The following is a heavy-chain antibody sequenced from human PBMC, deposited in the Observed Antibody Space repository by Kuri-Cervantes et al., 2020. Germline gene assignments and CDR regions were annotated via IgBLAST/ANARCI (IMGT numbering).Heavy chain of an antibody. Sequence: SEKVSCQACGCTFSSYTISWVRQAPGQGLEWMGRIIPILGIANYAQKFQGRVTITADKSTSTAYMELRSLRSDDTAVYYCARATQSYSSGWYKDLDYWGQGTLVTVSS. CDR3: ARATQSYSSGWYKDLDY. D-gene: IGHD6-19*01. CDR1: GCTFSSYT. CDR2: IIPILGIA. J-gene: IGHJ4*02. V-gene: IGHV1-69*02.